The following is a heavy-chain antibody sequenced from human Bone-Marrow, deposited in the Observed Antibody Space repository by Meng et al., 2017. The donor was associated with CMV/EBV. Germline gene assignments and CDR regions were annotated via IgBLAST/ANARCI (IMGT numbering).Heavy chain of an antibody. J-gene: IGHJ4*02. V-gene: IGHV3-21*03. Sequence: GESLKISCAASGFTFSSYSMNWVRQAPGKGLEWVSSISSSSYIYYADSVKGRFTISRDDSKNTLYLQMNSLKTEDTAVYYCTTLVGVGATRGGDYWGQGTLVTVSS. CDR3: TTLVGVGATRGGDY. CDR1: GFTFSSYS. CDR2: ISSSSYI. D-gene: IGHD1-26*01.